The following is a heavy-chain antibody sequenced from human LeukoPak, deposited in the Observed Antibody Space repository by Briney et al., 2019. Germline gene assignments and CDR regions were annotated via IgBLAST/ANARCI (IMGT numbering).Heavy chain of an antibody. CDR2: FDPEDGET. D-gene: IGHD2-2*01. V-gene: IGHV1-24*01. CDR1: GYTLTELS. CDR3: ATARYCSSTSCYDDYFDY. J-gene: IGHJ4*02. Sequence: ASVKVSCKVSGYTLTELSMHWVRQAPGKGLEWMGGFDPEDGETIYAQEFQGRVTMTEDTSTDTAYMELSSLRSEDTAVYYCATARYCSSTSCYDDYFDYWGQGTLVTVSS.